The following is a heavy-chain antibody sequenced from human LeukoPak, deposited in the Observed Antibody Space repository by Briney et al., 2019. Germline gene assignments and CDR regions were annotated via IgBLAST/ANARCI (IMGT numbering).Heavy chain of an antibody. Sequence: QSGASLRLSCAASGFTFSNYAMSWVRQAPGKGLEWVSAVSGRDDSTYYADSVKGRFTISRDNSKNTLYLQMNSLRAEDTAVYYCAKWGDSDILTGYYDSDYWGQGTLVTVSS. V-gene: IGHV3-23*01. D-gene: IGHD3-9*01. CDR3: AKWGDSDILTGYYDSDY. CDR2: VSGRDDST. CDR1: GFTFSNYA. J-gene: IGHJ4*02.